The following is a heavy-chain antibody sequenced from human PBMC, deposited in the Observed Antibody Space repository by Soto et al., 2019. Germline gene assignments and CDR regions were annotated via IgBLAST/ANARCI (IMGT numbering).Heavy chain of an antibody. Sequence: PSETLSLTCTVSGGSVSSGSYYWSWIRQPPGKGLEWIGYIYYSGSTNYNPSLKSRVTISVDTSKNQFSLKLSSVTAADTAVYYCARVPQFERGYWFDPWGQGTLVTVSS. CDR1: GGSVSSGSYY. CDR3: ARVPQFERGYWFDP. J-gene: IGHJ5*02. V-gene: IGHV4-61*01. D-gene: IGHD3-16*01. CDR2: IYYSGST.